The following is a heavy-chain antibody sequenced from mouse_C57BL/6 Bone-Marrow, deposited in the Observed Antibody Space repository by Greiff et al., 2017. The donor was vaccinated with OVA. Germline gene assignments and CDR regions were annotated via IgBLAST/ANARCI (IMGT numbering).Heavy chain of an antibody. J-gene: IGHJ3*01. CDR2: IDPETGGT. D-gene: IGHD3-3*01. CDR3: KGDGFAY. V-gene: IGHV1-15*01. Sequence: VQRVESGAELVRPGASVTLSCKASGYTFTDYEMHWVKQTPVHGLEWIGAIDPETGGTAYNQKFKGKAILTADKSSSTAYMELRSLTSEDSAVYYCKGDGFAYWGQGTLVTVSA. CDR1: GYTFTDYE.